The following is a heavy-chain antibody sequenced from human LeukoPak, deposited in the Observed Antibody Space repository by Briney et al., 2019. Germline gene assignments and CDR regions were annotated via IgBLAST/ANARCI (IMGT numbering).Heavy chain of an antibody. Sequence: AGGSLRLSCAASGFTFSTYAVTWVRQAPGKGLEWVSVISSSGGSTYYADSVKGRFTISRDNSKNTLYLQMNSLRAEDTAVYYCAKDLGIAARPAPDYWGQGTLVTVSS. CDR2: ISSSGGST. J-gene: IGHJ4*02. CDR1: GFTFSTYA. CDR3: AKDLGIAARPAPDY. V-gene: IGHV3-23*01. D-gene: IGHD6-6*01.